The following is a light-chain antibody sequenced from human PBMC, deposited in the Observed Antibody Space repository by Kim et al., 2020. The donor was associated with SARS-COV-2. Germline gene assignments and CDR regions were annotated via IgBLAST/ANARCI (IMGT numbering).Light chain of an antibody. Sequence: GEKGTLSCRASQSFTSGYLAWYQQKPGRAPRLLIYETSRRAAGTPERFSGSGSGADFTLTISRLEPEDFAMYYCQQFGTSPPAWTFGQGTKVDIK. CDR2: ETS. CDR3: QQFGTSPPAWT. J-gene: IGKJ1*01. V-gene: IGKV3-20*01. CDR1: QSFTSGY.